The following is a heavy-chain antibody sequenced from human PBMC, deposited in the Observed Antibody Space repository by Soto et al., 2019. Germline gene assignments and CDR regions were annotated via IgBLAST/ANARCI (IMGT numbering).Heavy chain of an antibody. CDR1: GFTFSSYA. Sequence: EVQLLESGGGLVQRGGSLRLSCAASGFTFSSYAMNWVRQAPGKGLEWVSVIHGSGGSSYYADSVKGRFTISRDNSKHTMDLQRNSLRAEDTAVYYCSRETDRATVTTFDYWGQGTLVTVSS. CDR2: IHGSGGSS. V-gene: IGHV3-23*01. J-gene: IGHJ4*02. D-gene: IGHD4-17*01. CDR3: SRETDRATVTTFDY.